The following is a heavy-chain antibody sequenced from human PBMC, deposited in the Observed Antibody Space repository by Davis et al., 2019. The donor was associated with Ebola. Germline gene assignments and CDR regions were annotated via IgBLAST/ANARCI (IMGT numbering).Heavy chain of an antibody. V-gene: IGHV4-31*03. CDR2: IYYSENT. Sequence: SETLSLTCTVPGGSISSSDYYWSWIRQHPGKGLEWIGYIYYSENTYYNPSLKSRVTISLDTSKNQFSLKLSSVTAADTAVYYCARGRGGSYLDYWGQGTLVTVSS. D-gene: IGHD1-26*01. CDR3: ARGRGGSYLDY. J-gene: IGHJ4*02. CDR1: GGSISSSDYY.